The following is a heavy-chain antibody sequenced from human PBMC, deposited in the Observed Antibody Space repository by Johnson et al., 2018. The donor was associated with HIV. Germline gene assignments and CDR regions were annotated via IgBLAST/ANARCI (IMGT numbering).Heavy chain of an antibody. Sequence: EKLVESGGGLVQPGGSLRLSCAASGFTFSSYDMHWVRQATGKGLEWVSAIGTAGDTYYPGSVKGRFTISRENAKNSLYLQLNSLRPEDTAVYYCVKDRGGRFSGSYLSLRVGAFDIWGQGTLVTVSS. CDR1: GFTFSSYD. D-gene: IGHD1-26*01. J-gene: IGHJ3*02. CDR2: IGTAGDT. CDR3: VKDRGGRFSGSYLSLRVGAFDI. V-gene: IGHV3-13*01.